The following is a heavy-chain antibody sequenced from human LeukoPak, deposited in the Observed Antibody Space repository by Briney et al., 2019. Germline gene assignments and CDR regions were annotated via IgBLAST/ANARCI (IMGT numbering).Heavy chain of an antibody. Sequence: GASVQVSCKASGYSVTGFYIHWVRQAPGQGLEWMGWMNATRGGANHAQGFRGSLTMTRDTSITTAHMDLSSLTSDDTAMYYCITSSAYSTSWGAFDIWGQGTMVTVSS. CDR2: MNATRGGA. D-gene: IGHD2-2*01. V-gene: IGHV1-2*02. CDR1: GYSVTGFY. CDR3: ITSSAYSTSWGAFDI. J-gene: IGHJ3*02.